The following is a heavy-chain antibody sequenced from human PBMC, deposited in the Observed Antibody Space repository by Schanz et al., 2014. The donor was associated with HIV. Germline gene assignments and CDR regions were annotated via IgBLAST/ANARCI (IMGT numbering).Heavy chain of an antibody. CDR2: ISYDGSNK. CDR1: GFIFSNYA. V-gene: IGHV3-30-3*02. D-gene: IGHD6-19*01. Sequence: QVQLVESGGGVVQPGRSLRLSCVASGFIFSNYAMHWVRQAPGKGLEWVAVISYDGSNKYYADSVKGRFTISRDNSKNTLYLQMNSLRPNDTAMYYCAKDGSSSGWVVGDYWGQGTQVTVSS. CDR3: AKDGSSSGWVVGDY. J-gene: IGHJ4*02.